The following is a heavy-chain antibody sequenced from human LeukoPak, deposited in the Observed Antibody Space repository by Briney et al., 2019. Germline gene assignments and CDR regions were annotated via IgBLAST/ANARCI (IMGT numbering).Heavy chain of an antibody. J-gene: IGHJ4*02. CDR3: ARGSSGWPTGIYYFDY. D-gene: IGHD6-19*01. Sequence: ASVKVSCKASGYTFTSYDINWVRQATGQGLEWMGRINPNSGGTNYAQKFQGRVTMTRDTSISTAYMELSRLRSDDTAVYYCARGSSGWPTGIYYFDYWGQGTLVTVSS. V-gene: IGHV1-2*06. CDR1: GYTFTSYD. CDR2: INPNSGGT.